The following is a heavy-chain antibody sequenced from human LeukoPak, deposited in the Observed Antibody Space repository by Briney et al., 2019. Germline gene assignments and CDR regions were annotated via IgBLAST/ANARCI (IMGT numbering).Heavy chain of an antibody. Sequence: SETLSLTCTVSGGSISSYYWSWIRQPPGKRLEWIGYIYYSGNTNYNPSLKSRVTISVDTSKNQFSLKLSSVTAADTAVYYCARYGRSTHWLEPFEYWGQGTLVTVSS. CDR2: IYYSGNT. J-gene: IGHJ4*02. V-gene: IGHV4-59*08. D-gene: IGHD1-1*01. CDR3: ARYGRSTHWLEPFEY. CDR1: GGSISSYY.